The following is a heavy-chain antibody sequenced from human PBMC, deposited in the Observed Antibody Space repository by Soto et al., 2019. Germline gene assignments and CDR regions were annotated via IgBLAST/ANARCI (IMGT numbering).Heavy chain of an antibody. V-gene: IGHV3-48*02. CDR1: GFSFSDYS. CDR2: ISRSGGLN. J-gene: IGHJ6*02. Sequence: PGGSLRLSCAASGFSFSDYSMNWVRQAPGKGLEWLSYISRSGGLNYYADSVKGRFTISRDNAKNSLYLEMNSVRDEDTAMYYCARDLEYSSSWYYYYGLDVWGHGTTVTVSS. D-gene: IGHD6-6*01. CDR3: ARDLEYSSSWYYYYGLDV.